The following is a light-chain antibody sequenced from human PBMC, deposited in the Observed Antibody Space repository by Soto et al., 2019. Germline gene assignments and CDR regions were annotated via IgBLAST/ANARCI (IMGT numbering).Light chain of an antibody. J-gene: IGLJ1*01. CDR1: RNDVGNYNL. CDR3: CSYTGATTAYV. Sequence: QSVLTQPASVSGSPGQSITVSCTGSRNDVGNYNLVSWYQQSPGKAPKLLIYEDSKRPSGVSNRFSGSKSGDTASLTISGLQTEDEADYYCCSYTGATTAYVFGTGPKVTVL. CDR2: EDS. V-gene: IGLV2-23*01.